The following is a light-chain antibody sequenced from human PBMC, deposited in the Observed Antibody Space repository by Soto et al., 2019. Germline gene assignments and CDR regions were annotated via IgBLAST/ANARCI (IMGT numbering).Light chain of an antibody. Sequence: IVLTQSPATLSLSPGERATLSCRASQSVGSFLAWYQQKRGQAPRLLIYDASNRATGIPARFSGSGSGTAFTLTITSPEPEDFTVYYCHQRSSWPWTFGQGTKVEIK. J-gene: IGKJ1*01. V-gene: IGKV3-11*01. CDR1: QSVGSF. CDR2: DAS. CDR3: HQRSSWPWT.